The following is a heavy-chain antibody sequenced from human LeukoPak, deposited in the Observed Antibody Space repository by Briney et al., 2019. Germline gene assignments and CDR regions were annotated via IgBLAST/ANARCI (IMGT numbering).Heavy chain of an antibody. J-gene: IGHJ6*03. V-gene: IGHV2-26*01. CDR3: ARIERYYDFWSGYYYMDV. CDR2: IFSNDEK. Sequence: SGPTLVNPXETLTLTCTVSGFSLSNARMGVSWIRKPPGKALEWLAHIFSNDEKSYSTSLKSRLTISKDTSKSQVVLTMTNMDPVDTATYYCARIERYYDFWSGYYYMDVWGKGTTVTVSS. CDR1: GFSLSNARMG. D-gene: IGHD3-3*01.